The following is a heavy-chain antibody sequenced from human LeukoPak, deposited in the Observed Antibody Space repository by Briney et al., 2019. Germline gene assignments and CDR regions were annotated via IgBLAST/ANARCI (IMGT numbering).Heavy chain of an antibody. V-gene: IGHV4-39*01. CDR3: ARRTVVMSLYYFDY. CDR2: IYYSGST. CDR1: GGSISSSSYY. D-gene: IGHD2-15*01. Sequence: PSETLSLTCTVSGGSISSSSYYRGWIRQPPGKGLEWIGSIYYSGSTYYNPSLKSRVTISVDTSKNQFSLKLSSVTAADTAVYYCARRTVVMSLYYFDYWGQGTLVTVSS. J-gene: IGHJ4*02.